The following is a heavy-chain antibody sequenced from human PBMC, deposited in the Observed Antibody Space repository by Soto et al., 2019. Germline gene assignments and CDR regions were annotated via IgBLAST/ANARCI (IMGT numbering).Heavy chain of an antibody. V-gene: IGHV4-4*07. CDR2: MHTSGST. J-gene: IGHJ4*02. Sequence: QMQLQESGPGLVKPSETLSLTCTVSGGSIRGYYWSWIRQSAGMRLEWIGRMHTSGSTNYNPSLKSRVTISVDMSKKQISLKLTSVTAADTDLYYCVRASMPKAHFDSWGQGTLVTVSS. CDR3: VRASMPKAHFDS. D-gene: IGHD2-2*01. CDR1: GGSIRGYY.